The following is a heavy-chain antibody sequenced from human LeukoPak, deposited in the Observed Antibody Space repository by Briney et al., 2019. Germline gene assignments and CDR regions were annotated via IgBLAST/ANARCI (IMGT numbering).Heavy chain of an antibody. CDR2: IKEDGSEK. CDR1: GFTFSLYW. J-gene: IGHJ4*02. V-gene: IGHV3-7*04. D-gene: IGHD1-20*01. CDR3: ARGHNSTLPD. Sequence: PGGSLRLSCAASGFTFSLYWMAWVRQAPGKGLEWVANIKEDGSEKYYVDSVKGRFTISRGNAKNSMYLEMNSLRAEDTAVYYCARGHNSTLPDWGQGSLVTVSS.